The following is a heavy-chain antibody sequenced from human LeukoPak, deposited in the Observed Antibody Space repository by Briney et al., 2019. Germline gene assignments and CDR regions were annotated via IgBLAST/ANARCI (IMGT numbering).Heavy chain of an antibody. CDR3: ASLRFLEWLWDY. Sequence: SETLSLTCTVSGGSISSSSYYWGWLRQPPGKGLEWIGSIYYSGSTYYNPSLKSRVTISVDTSKNQFSLKLSSVTAADTAVYYCASLRFLEWLWDYWGQGTLVTVSS. CDR2: IYYSGST. CDR1: GGSISSSSYY. V-gene: IGHV4-39*01. D-gene: IGHD3-3*01. J-gene: IGHJ4*02.